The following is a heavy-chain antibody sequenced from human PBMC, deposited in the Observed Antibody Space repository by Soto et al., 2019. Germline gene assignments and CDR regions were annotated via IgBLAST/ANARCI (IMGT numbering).Heavy chain of an antibody. CDR3: ARGIQHYYDSSAYYYDY. CDR2: VYYSGST. Sequence: SETLSLTCTVSGASISSGGYYWSWIRQYPGKGLELIGYVYYSGSTYYNPSLQSRVTMSVDTSKNQFSLKLSSVTAADTAVFYCARGIQHYYDSSAYYYDYWGQGTLVTVSS. D-gene: IGHD3-22*01. V-gene: IGHV4-31*03. J-gene: IGHJ4*02. CDR1: GASISSGGYY.